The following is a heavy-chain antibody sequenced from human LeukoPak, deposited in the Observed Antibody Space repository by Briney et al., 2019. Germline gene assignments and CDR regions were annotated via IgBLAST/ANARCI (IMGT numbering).Heavy chain of an antibody. V-gene: IGHV3-33*01. Sequence: GRSLRLSCAASGFIFSSYGMHWVRQAPGKGLEWVAVIYYDGSNRYYADSVRGRFTISRDNSKNTLFLQMSSLRAEDTAVYYCARDTFYSSGVYGLDVWGQGTTVTVSS. CDR3: ARDTFYSSGVYGLDV. J-gene: IGHJ6*02. CDR2: IYYDGSNR. CDR1: GFIFSSYG. D-gene: IGHD3-22*01.